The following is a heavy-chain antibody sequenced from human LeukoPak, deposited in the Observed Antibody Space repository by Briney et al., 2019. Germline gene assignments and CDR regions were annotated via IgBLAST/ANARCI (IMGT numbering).Heavy chain of an antibody. J-gene: IGHJ4*02. CDR3: AKDTRPDSGWYTGLIN. V-gene: IGHV3-30*18. D-gene: IGHD6-19*01. CDR2: ISYDGSNK. CDR1: GFTFSSYG. Sequence: QPGGSLRLSCAASGFTFSSYGMHWVRQAPGKGLEWVAAISYDGSNKYYTDSVKGRFTISRDNSKNTLYLQMNSLRAEDTAVYYCAKDTRPDSGWYTGLINWGQGTLVTVSS.